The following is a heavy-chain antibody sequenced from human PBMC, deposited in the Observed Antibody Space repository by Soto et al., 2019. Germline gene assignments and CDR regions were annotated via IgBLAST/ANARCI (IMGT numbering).Heavy chain of an antibody. CDR3: ARLGLRGYSGYDSSPVFDY. V-gene: IGHV1-69*02. Sequence: ASVKVSCKASGGTFSSYTISWVRQAPGQGLEWMGRIIPILGIANYAQKFQGRVTITADKSTSTAYMELSSLRSEDTAVYYCARLGLRGYSGYDSSPVFDYWGQGTLVTVSS. J-gene: IGHJ4*02. CDR1: GGTFSSYT. CDR2: IIPILGIA. D-gene: IGHD5-12*01.